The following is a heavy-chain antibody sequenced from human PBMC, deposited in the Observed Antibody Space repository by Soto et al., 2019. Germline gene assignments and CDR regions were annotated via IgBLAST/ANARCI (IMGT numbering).Heavy chain of an antibody. Sequence: EVQLVESGGGLVKPGESLRLSCVASDSTFRSYSMNWVRQAPGRGLEWVSIISSGSSVIFYADSMKGRFTISRDNAMNSLYLQMNSLRAEDTAVYYCARGGRGYTKDDTFDIWGQGTMVTVSS. CDR3: ARGGRGYTKDDTFDI. J-gene: IGHJ3*02. D-gene: IGHD2-2*02. V-gene: IGHV3-21*01. CDR1: DSTFRSYS. CDR2: ISSGSSVI.